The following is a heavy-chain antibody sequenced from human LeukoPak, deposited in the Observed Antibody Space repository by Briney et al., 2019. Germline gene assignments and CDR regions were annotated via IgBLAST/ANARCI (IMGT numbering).Heavy chain of an antibody. V-gene: IGHV3-30*02. CDR3: AKDSLQWLLRGAFDI. D-gene: IGHD6-19*01. J-gene: IGHJ3*02. CDR1: GFTFSSYA. Sequence: GGSLRLSCAASGFTFSSYAMSWVRQAPGKGLEWVAFIRYDGSNKYYADSVKGRFTISRDNSKNTLYLQMNSLRAEDTAVYYCAKDSLQWLLRGAFDIWGQGTMVTVSS. CDR2: IRYDGSNK.